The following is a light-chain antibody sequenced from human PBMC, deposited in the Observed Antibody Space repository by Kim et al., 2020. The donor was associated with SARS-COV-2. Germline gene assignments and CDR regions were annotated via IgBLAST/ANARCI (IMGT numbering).Light chain of an antibody. J-gene: IGKJ3*01. V-gene: IGKV1-39*01. Sequence: DIKMTQSPSYLSASVGDRVTITCRTSQSISSHLNWYHQKPGRATKLLIYAASTLQGGVPSRFSGSGSETDFTLTISSLQPEDFATYLCQQSYITPFTFGPGTKVDIK. CDR2: AAS. CDR3: QQSYITPFT. CDR1: QSISSH.